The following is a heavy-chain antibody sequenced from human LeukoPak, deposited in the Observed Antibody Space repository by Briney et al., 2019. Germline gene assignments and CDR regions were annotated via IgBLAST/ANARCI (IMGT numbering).Heavy chain of an antibody. CDR3: ANWVEGSLQYFDY. J-gene: IGHJ4*02. Sequence: PGGSLRLSCAASGFTFSSYGMSWVRQAPGKGLEWVSAISGSGGSTYYADSVKGRLTISRDNSKNTLYLQMNSLRAEDTAVYYCANWVEGSLQYFDYWGQGALVTVSS. V-gene: IGHV3-23*01. D-gene: IGHD3-10*01. CDR2: ISGSGGST. CDR1: GFTFSSYG.